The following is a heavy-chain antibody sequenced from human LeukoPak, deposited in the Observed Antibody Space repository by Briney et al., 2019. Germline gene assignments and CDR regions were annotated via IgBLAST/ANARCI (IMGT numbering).Heavy chain of an antibody. CDR3: ARHGNYYDTSQSDP. CDR2: VYHSGST. Sequence: SETLSLTCAVSGYSISSGYYWGWIRQPPGEGLEWIGSVYHSGSTYYNPSLRSRVTISVGTSKNQFSLKLSSVTAADKAVYYCARHGNYYDTSQSDPWGQGTLVTVSS. V-gene: IGHV4-38-2*01. CDR1: GYSISSGYY. J-gene: IGHJ5*02. D-gene: IGHD3-22*01.